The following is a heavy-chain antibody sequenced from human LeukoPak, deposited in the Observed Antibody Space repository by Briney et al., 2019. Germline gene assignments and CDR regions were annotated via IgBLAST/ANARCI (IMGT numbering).Heavy chain of an antibody. CDR3: AKDVGRSGYNGPKGY. CDR2: ISDTGSNT. J-gene: IGHJ4*02. V-gene: IGHV3-23*01. Sequence: GGSLRLSCAASGFTFSSYAMSWVRQAPGKGLEWVSGISDTGSNTSFADSVKGRFTISRDNSKDTVYRQLNSLRVEDTGVYYCAKDVGRSGYNGPKGYSGQGTLVTASS. D-gene: IGHD1-1*01. CDR1: GFTFSSYA.